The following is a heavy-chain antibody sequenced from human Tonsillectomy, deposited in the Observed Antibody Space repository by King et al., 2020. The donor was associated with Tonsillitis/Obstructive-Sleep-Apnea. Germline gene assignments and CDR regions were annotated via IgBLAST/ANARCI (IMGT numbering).Heavy chain of an antibody. Sequence: QLQESGPGLVKPSETLSLTCTVSGGSISSYYWSWIRQPPGKGLEWIGYIYYSGSTNYNPSLKSRVTISVDTSKNQFSLKLSSVTAADTAVYYCARKGYCSGGSCYSSYYYGMDVWGQGTTDTVSS. V-gene: IGHV4-59*08. CDR2: IYYSGST. CDR3: ARKGYCSGGSCYSSYYYGMDV. CDR1: GGSISSYY. J-gene: IGHJ6*02. D-gene: IGHD2-15*01.